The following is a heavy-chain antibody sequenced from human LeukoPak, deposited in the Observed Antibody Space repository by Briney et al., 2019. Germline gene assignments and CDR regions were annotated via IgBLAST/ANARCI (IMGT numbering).Heavy chain of an antibody. CDR1: GGSISSDNYY. CDR2: IYYSGST. CDR3: ARGRGFWSGYSTDY. J-gene: IGHJ4*02. D-gene: IGHD3-3*01. V-gene: IGHV4-39*07. Sequence: SETLSLTCTVSGGSISSDNYYWGWIRQPPGKGLEFIGSIYYSGSTYYNPSLKSRVTISVDTSKNQFSLKLSSVTAADTAVYYCARGRGFWSGYSTDYWGQGTLITVSS.